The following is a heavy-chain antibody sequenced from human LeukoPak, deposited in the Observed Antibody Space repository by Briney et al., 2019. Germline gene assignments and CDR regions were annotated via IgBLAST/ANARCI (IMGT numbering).Heavy chain of an antibody. CDR1: GFTFSSYS. Sequence: GGSLRLSCAASGFTFSSYSMNWVRQAPGKGLEWICFIRKKGYGETTEYAASVRGRFTISRDDAKSIAYLQMNSLKTEDTALYYCARGLHDYGDSNYYFDQWGQGTLVTVSS. CDR3: ARGLHDYGDSNYYFDQ. V-gene: IGHV3-49*04. CDR2: IRKKGYGETT. J-gene: IGHJ4*02. D-gene: IGHD4-17*01.